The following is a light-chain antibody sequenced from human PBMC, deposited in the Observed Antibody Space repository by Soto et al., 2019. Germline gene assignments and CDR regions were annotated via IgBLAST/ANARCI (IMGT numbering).Light chain of an antibody. CDR1: SSDVGGYNY. CDR3: SSYSSRSTVV. Sequence: QSALTQPASVSGSPGQSITISCTGTSSDVGGYNYVSWYQQHPGKAPKLMIYDVSNRPSGVSNRFSGSKSGNTAFLTISGLQSEDEADYYCSSYSSRSTVVFGRGTKLTVL. CDR2: DVS. V-gene: IGLV2-14*01. J-gene: IGLJ2*01.